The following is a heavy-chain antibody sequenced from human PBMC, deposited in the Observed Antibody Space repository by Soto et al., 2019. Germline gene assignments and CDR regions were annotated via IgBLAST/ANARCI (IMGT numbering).Heavy chain of an antibody. CDR1: GYTFTSYG. Sequence: ASVKVSCKASGYTFTSYGISWARQAPGQGLEWMGWIGAYNGNANYAQKLQGRVTMTTDTSTSTAYMELRSLRSDDTAVYYCARDVSRDSSPMYYFDYWGQGTLVTVSS. CDR2: IGAYNGNA. V-gene: IGHV1-18*01. J-gene: IGHJ4*02. CDR3: ARDVSRDSSPMYYFDY. D-gene: IGHD3-22*01.